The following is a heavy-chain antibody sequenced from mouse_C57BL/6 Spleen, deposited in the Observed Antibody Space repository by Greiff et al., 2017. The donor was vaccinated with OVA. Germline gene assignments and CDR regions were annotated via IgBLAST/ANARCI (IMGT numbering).Heavy chain of an antibody. D-gene: IGHD1-1*01. CDR2: IYPRSGNT. V-gene: IGHV1-81*01. CDR3: ARGGDYGSSYVYFDV. J-gene: IGHJ1*03. CDR1: GYTFTSYG. Sequence: VQLQQSGAELARPGASVKLSCKASGYTFTSYGISWVKQRTGQGLEWIGEIYPRSGNTYYNEKFKGKATLTADKSSSTAYMELRSLTSEDSAVYCCARGGDYGSSYVYFDVWGTGTTVTVSS.